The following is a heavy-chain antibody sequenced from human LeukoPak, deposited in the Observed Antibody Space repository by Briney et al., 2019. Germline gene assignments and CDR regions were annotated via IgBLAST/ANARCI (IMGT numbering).Heavy chain of an antibody. CDR2: IWYDGSNK. J-gene: IGHJ4*02. Sequence: GGSLRLSCAASGFTFSSYGMHWVRQAPGKGLEWVAVIWYDGSNKYYADSVKGRFTISRDNSKNTLYLQMNSLRAEDTAVYYCARGSTIFGVTYYFDYWGQGTLVTVSS. CDR3: ARGSTIFGVTYYFDY. D-gene: IGHD3-3*01. CDR1: GFTFSSYG. V-gene: IGHV3-33*01.